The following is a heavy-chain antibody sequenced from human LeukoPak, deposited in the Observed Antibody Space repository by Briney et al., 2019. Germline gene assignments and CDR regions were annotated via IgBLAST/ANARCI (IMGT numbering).Heavy chain of an antibody. V-gene: IGHV3-7*01. D-gene: IGHD5-12*01. CDR3: ARGGVSRLEY. J-gene: IGHJ4*02. CDR2: MKEDGNEK. CDR1: GFSFSSYT. Sequence: GGSLRLSCAASGFSFSSYTMTWVRQAPGKGLEWVAQMKEDGNEKYYVDSVKGRFTISRDNAKNSLYLQMSSLRAEDTAVYFCARGGVSRLEYWGQGTPVTVPS.